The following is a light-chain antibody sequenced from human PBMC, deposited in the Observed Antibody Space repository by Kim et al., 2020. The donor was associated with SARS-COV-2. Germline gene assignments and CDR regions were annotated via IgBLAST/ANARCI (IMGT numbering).Light chain of an antibody. CDR3: QSYDSSLSAVV. Sequence: RVTISCTGSSSNIGAGYDVLWYQQLPGTAPKLLIYGNSNRPSGVPDRFSGSKSGTSASLAITGLQAEDEADYYCQSYDSSLSAVVFGGGTQLTVL. V-gene: IGLV1-40*01. CDR2: GNS. CDR1: SSNIGAGYD. J-gene: IGLJ2*01.